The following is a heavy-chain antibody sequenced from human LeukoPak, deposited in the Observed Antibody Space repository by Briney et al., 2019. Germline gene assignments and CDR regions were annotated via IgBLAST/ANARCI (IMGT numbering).Heavy chain of an antibody. Sequence: GRSLRLSCAASGFTFSSYGMHWVRQAPGKGLEWVAVISYDGSNKYYADSVKGRFTISRDNSKNTLYLRMNSLRAEDTAVYYCAKDLDRLYFDYWGQGTLVTVSS. V-gene: IGHV3-30*18. D-gene: IGHD3/OR15-3a*01. CDR3: AKDLDRLYFDY. CDR2: ISYDGSNK. J-gene: IGHJ4*02. CDR1: GFTFSSYG.